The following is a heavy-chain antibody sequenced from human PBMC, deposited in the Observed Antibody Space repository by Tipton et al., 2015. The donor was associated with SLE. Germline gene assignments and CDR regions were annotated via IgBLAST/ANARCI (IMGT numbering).Heavy chain of an antibody. J-gene: IGHJ2*01. CDR2: INHSGST. Sequence: TLSLTCTVSGGSISSGDYYWSWIRQPPGKGLEWIGEINHSGSTNYNPSLKSRVTISVDTSKNQFSLKLSSVTAADTAVYYCARALWFGESYWYFDLWGRGTLVTVSS. V-gene: IGHV4-30-4*01. CDR3: ARALWFGESYWYFDL. D-gene: IGHD3-10*01. CDR1: GGSISSGDYY.